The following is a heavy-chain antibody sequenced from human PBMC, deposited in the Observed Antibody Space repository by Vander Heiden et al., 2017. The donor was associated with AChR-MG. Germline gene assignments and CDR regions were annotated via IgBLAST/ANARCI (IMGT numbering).Heavy chain of an antibody. CDR3: ASWAYCSGGSCTYGMDV. V-gene: IGHV4-31*03. Sequence: QVQLQESGPGLVKPSQTLSLTCTVSGGSISSGGYYWSWIRQHPGKGLEWIGYIYYSGSTYYNPSLKSRVTISVDTSKNQFSLKLSSETAADTAVYYCASWAYCSGGSCTYGMDVWGQGTTVTVSS. CDR1: GGSISSGGYY. D-gene: IGHD2-15*01. J-gene: IGHJ6*02. CDR2: IYYSGST.